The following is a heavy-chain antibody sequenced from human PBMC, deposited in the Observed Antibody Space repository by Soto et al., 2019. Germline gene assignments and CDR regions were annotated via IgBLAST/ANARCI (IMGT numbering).Heavy chain of an antibody. CDR3: ARDVDSSGYYLAGNY. CDR1: GFTFSSYG. V-gene: IGHV3-33*01. Sequence: PGGSLRLSCAASGFTFSSYGMHWVRQAPGKGLEWVAVIWYDGSNKYYADSVKGRFTISRDNSKNTLYLQMNSLRAEDTAVYYCARDVDSSGYYLAGNYWGQGTLVTVSS. J-gene: IGHJ4*02. CDR2: IWYDGSNK. D-gene: IGHD3-22*01.